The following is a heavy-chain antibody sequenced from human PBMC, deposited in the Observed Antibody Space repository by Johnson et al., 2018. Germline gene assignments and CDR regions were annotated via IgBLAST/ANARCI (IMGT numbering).Heavy chain of an antibody. V-gene: IGHV1-8*01. D-gene: IGHD1-26*01. Sequence: VQLVESGAEVKKXGASVKVXCNASGYTFTFYDINWVRQATGQGLEWMGWMNPNSGTTGYAQKFQGRVTMTRNTSISTAYMELSSLRSEDTAVYYCARSPVGAIGAFDIWGQGTMVTVSS. CDR2: MNPNSGTT. J-gene: IGHJ3*02. CDR1: GYTFTFYD. CDR3: ARSPVGAIGAFDI.